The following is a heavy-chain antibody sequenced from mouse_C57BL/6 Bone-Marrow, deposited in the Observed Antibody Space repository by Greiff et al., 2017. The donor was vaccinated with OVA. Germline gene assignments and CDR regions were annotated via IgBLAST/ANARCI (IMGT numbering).Heavy chain of an antibody. CDR3: TRGGYGNSSFAY. D-gene: IGHD2-1*01. CDR2: IDPETGGT. J-gene: IGHJ3*01. CDR1: GYTFTDYE. V-gene: IGHV1-15*01. Sequence: QVQLQQSGAELVRPGASVTLSCKASGYTFTDYEMHWVKQTPVHGLEWIGAIDPETGGTAYNQKFKGKAILTADKSSSTAYMELRSLTSEDSAVYYCTRGGYGNSSFAYWGQGTLVTVSA.